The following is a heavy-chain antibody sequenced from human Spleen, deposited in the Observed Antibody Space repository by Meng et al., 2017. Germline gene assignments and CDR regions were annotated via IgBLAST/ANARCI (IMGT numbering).Heavy chain of an antibody. J-gene: IGHJ6*02. V-gene: IGHV3-13*01. CDR3: ARDFAAGSDYGMDV. D-gene: IGHD1-1*01. CDR1: GFTFSSYT. Sequence: GESLKISCAASGFTFSSYTMNWVRQATGKGLEWVSAIGTAGDTYYPGSVKGRFTISRENAKNSLYLQMNSLRAGDTAVYYCARDFAAGSDYGMDVWGQGTTVTVSS. CDR2: IGTAGDT.